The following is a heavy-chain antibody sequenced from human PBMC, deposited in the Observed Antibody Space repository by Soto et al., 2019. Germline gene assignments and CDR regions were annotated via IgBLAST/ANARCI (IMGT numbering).Heavy chain of an antibody. CDR3: ARDPPTGATLDWFDS. CDR2: IKGDGSEE. V-gene: IGHV3-7*01. CDR1: GFTFSNFW. D-gene: IGHD1-7*01. Sequence: GGSLRLSCAASGFTFSNFWMSWVRQAPGKGLEWVANIKGDGSEERYVDSVKGRFTVSRDNAENSVYLQMTGLKDEDTAVYYCARDPPTGATLDWFDSWGQGTLVTVSS. J-gene: IGHJ5*01.